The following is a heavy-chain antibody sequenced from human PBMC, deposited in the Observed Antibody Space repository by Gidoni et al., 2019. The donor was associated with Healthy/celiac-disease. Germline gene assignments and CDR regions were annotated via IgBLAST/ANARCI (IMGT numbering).Heavy chain of an antibody. CDR2: IGAYNGNT. V-gene: IGHV1-18*01. CDR1: GYTFTSYG. Sequence: QVQLVQSGAEVKKPGASVKVSCKASGYTFTSYGLSWVRQAPGQGLEWMGWIGAYNGNTNYAQKLQGRVTMTTDTSTSTAYMELRSLRSDDTAVYYCARETPNTYYYYYYMDVWGKGTTVTVSS. J-gene: IGHJ6*03. CDR3: ARETPNTYYYYYYMDV.